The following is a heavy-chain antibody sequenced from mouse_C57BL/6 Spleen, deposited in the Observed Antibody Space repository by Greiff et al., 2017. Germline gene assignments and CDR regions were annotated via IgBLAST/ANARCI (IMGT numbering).Heavy chain of an antibody. J-gene: IGHJ3*01. CDR2: IDPNSGGT. Sequence: VQLQQPGAELVKPGASVKLSCKASGYTFTSYWMHWVKQRPGRGLEWIGRIDPNSGGTKYNEKFKGKATLTVDKPSSTAYMQLSSLTSEVSAVYYCASDGNYRFAYWGQGTLVTVSA. D-gene: IGHD2-1*01. CDR1: GYTFTSYW. CDR3: ASDGNYRFAY. V-gene: IGHV1-72*01.